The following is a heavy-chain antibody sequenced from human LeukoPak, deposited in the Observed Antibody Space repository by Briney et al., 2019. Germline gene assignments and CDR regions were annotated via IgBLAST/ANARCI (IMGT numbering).Heavy chain of an antibody. D-gene: IGHD1-1*01. Sequence: GESLKISCKGSGYIFSNHWIGWVRQMPGKGLEWMGIIYPGDSDTRYSPSFQGQITISADKSISTAYLQWKSLKAPDTPMYYCAKEAMTGTGIGLDYWGQGTLVTVSS. V-gene: IGHV5-51*01. CDR2: IYPGDSDT. J-gene: IGHJ4*02. CDR3: AKEAMTGTGIGLDY. CDR1: GYIFSNHW.